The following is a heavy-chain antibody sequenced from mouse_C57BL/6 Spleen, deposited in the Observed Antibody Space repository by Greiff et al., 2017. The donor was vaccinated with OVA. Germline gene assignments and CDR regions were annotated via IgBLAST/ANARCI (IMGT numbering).Heavy chain of an antibody. CDR3: ARDYDYDGLYYAMDY. CDR2: ISSGSSTI. Sequence: EVQVVESGGGLVKPGGSLKLSCAASGFTFSDYGMHWVRQAPEKGLEWVAYISSGSSTIYYADTVKGRFTISRDNAKNTLFLQMTSLRAEDTAMYYCARDYDYDGLYYAMDYWGQGTSVTVSS. V-gene: IGHV5-17*01. D-gene: IGHD2-4*01. J-gene: IGHJ4*01. CDR1: GFTFSDYG.